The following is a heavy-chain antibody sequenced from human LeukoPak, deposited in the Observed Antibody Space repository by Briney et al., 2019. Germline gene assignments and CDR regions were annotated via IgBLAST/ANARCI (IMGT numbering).Heavy chain of an antibody. D-gene: IGHD6-13*01. CDR1: GYSFTSYW. J-gene: IGHJ4*02. V-gene: IGHV5-51*01. CDR3: ARRGRLGAYSNSWENYYFDY. Sequence: GESLKISCKGSGYSFTSYWIGWVRQMPGKGLEWMGIIYPGDSDTRYSPSFQGQVTISADKSISTAYLQWSSLKASDTAMYYCARRGRLGAYSNSWENYYFDYWGQGTLVTVSS. CDR2: IYPGDSDT.